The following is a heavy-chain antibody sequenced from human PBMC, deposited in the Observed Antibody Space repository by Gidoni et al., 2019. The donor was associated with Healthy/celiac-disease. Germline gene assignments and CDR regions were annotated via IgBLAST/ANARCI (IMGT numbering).Heavy chain of an antibody. CDR3: ARDWGIGYSRQTYYYYGMDV. J-gene: IGHJ6*02. D-gene: IGHD1-26*01. V-gene: IGHV1-69*08. CDR1: GGTFSSYT. Sequence: QVQLVQSGAEVKKPGSSVKVSCKASGGTFSSYTISWVRQAPGQGLEWMGRIIPILGIANYAQKFQGRVTITADKSTSTAYMELSSLRSEDTAVYYCARDWGIGYSRQTYYYYGMDVWGQGTTVTVSS. CDR2: IIPILGIA.